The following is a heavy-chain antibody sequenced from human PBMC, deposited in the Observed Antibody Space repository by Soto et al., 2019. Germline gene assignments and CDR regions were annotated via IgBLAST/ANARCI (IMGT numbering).Heavy chain of an antibody. D-gene: IGHD3-22*01. Sequence: EVQLVESGGGLVKPGGSLRLSCAASGFTFSTYSMNWVRQAPGKGLEWVGSISSSSSYIYYADSVKGRFTISRDNAKNSLYLQMNSLRAEDTAVYYCARYDSSGYYWPYYYYGMDVWGQGTTVTVSS. V-gene: IGHV3-21*01. CDR3: ARYDSSGYYWPYYYYGMDV. CDR1: GFTFSTYS. CDR2: ISSSSSYI. J-gene: IGHJ6*02.